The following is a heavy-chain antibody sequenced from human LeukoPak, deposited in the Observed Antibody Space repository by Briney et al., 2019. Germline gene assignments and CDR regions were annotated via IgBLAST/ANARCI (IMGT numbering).Heavy chain of an antibody. CDR2: INPSGGST. J-gene: IGHJ4*02. Sequence: ASVKVSCKASGYTFTSYGISWVRQAPGQGLEWMGIINPSGGSTSYARKFQGRVTMTRDMSTSTVYMELGSLRSEDTAVYYCARGLTYYYDSSGYQTNWGQGTLVTVPS. CDR3: ARGLTYYYDSSGYQTN. V-gene: IGHV1-46*01. CDR1: GYTFTSYG. D-gene: IGHD3-22*01.